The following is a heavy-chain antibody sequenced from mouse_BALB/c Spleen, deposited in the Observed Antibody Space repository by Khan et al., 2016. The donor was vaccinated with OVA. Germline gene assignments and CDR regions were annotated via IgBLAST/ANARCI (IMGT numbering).Heavy chain of an antibody. D-gene: IGHD1-1*01. J-gene: IGHJ3*01. CDR2: VSTGGGYT. Sequence: EVELVESGGDLVKPGGSLKLSCAASGLTFSTYGMSWVRQTPDKRLEWVATVSTGGGYTYYPDSVKGRFTISRDNAKNTLYLQMSGLKSEDTAMFYCTRLAYYYDSEGFAYWGQGTLVTVSA. V-gene: IGHV5-6*01. CDR3: TRLAYYYDSEGFAY. CDR1: GLTFSTYG.